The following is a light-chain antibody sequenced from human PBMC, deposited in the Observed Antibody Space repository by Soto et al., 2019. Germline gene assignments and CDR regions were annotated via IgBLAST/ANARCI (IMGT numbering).Light chain of an antibody. CDR2: GAS. J-gene: IGKJ3*01. V-gene: IGKV3-15*01. CDR1: QSVSSN. CDR3: QQYNNWPTT. Sequence: EIVMTQSPATLSVSPGERATLSCRASQSVSSNLAWYQQKPGQAPRLLIYGASTRATGIPARFSGTGSGTEFNLTISSRQSKDGPLDYCQQYNNWPTTFGPGTKVDIK.